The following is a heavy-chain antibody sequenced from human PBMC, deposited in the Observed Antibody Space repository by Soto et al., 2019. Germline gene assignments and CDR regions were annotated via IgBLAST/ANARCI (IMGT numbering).Heavy chain of an antibody. CDR1: GFTFSSYW. CDR3: TRNQVKAYY. CDR2: IKEDGSEQ. D-gene: IGHD3-10*01. V-gene: IGHV3-7*01. Sequence: EVQLVESGGGLVQPGGSLRLSCAASGFTFSSYWLTWVRQAPGKGLEWVAKIKEDGSEQNYVDSVKGRFTISRDNAKSSMYSQMNSLRVDDTAMYYCTRNQVKAYYWGQGTLVTVSS. J-gene: IGHJ4*02.